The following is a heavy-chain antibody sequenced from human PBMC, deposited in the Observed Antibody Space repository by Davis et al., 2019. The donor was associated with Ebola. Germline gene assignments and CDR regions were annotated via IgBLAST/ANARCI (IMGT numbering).Heavy chain of an antibody. Sequence: GESLKISCAASGFTFSDYYMSWIRQAPGKGLEGVSGISGSGGSTYYADSVKGRCTISRDNSKNTLYLQMNSLRAEDTAVYYCAKVGYADRYYFDYWGQGTLVTVSS. CDR1: GFTFSDYY. J-gene: IGHJ4*02. D-gene: IGHD1-1*01. CDR2: ISGSGGST. CDR3: AKVGYADRYYFDY. V-gene: IGHV3-23*01.